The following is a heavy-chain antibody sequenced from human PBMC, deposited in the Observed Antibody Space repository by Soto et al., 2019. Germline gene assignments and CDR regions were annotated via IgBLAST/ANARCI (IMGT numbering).Heavy chain of an antibody. CDR1: GGSISSDDDY. J-gene: IGHJ2*01. CDR2: IYHSGST. Sequence: LSLTCSVSGGSISSDDDYWSWIRQHPGKGLEWIGYIYHSGSTYYNPSLKSRITISVDTSENQFSLKLSSVTAADTAVYYCARDAVLPPPPACFVIWCPGTLLTV. CDR3: ARDAVLPPPPACFVI. D-gene: IGHD3-10*01. V-gene: IGHV4-31*03.